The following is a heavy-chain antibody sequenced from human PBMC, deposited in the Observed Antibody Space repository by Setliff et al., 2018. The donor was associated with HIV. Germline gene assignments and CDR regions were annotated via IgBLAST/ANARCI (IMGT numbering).Heavy chain of an antibody. CDR2: MYYSGNT. CDR1: GGSISRGDYC. Sequence: PSETLSLTCTVSGGSISRGDYCWSWIRHYPGKGLEWIGCMYYSGNTHYTPSLKSRVTMSLDTSKNQLSLRLSSVTSADTAVYYCARDRGPYCSGSICHPPHSSYMDVWGKGTTVTVSS. D-gene: IGHD2-15*01. V-gene: IGHV4-31*03. J-gene: IGHJ6*03. CDR3: ARDRGPYCSGSICHPPHSSYMDV.